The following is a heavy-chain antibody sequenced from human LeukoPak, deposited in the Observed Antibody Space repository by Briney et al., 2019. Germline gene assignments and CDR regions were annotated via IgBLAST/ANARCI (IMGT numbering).Heavy chain of an antibody. J-gene: IGHJ4*02. CDR1: GYNFTSYW. V-gene: IGHV5-51*01. D-gene: IGHD5-24*01. CDR3: ARLDGYNLGVFDY. Sequence: SLQXXXKGSGYNFTSYWIGWVRQMPGQGLEWMGIIYPGDSDTKYSPSFQGQVTISADKSISTAYLQWSSLKASDTAMYYCARLDGYNLGVFDYWGQGTLVTVSS. CDR2: IYPGDSDT.